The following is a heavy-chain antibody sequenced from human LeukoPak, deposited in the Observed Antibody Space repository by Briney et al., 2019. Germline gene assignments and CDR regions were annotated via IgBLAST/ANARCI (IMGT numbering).Heavy chain of an antibody. J-gene: IGHJ5*02. Sequence: GSLRLSCAASGFTFSSYSMNWVRQAPGKGLEWVSSISSSSSYIYYADSVKGRFTISRDNAKNSLYLQMNSLRAEDTAVYYCARGPPAAGYWFDPWGQGTLVTVSS. V-gene: IGHV3-21*01. CDR1: GFTFSSYS. D-gene: IGHD6-13*01. CDR3: ARGPPAAGYWFDP. CDR2: ISSSSSYI.